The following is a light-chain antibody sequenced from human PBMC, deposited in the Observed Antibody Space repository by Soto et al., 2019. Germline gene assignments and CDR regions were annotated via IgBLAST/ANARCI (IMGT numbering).Light chain of an antibody. CDR3: PQSYGMPWT. V-gene: IGKV1-39*01. CDR1: QTISTY. CDR2: ASS. J-gene: IGKJ1*01. Sequence: IQMTQSPSSLSASVGDRVTITCRASQTISTYLNWYQQKPGKAPTLLIYASSSLQSGVPSRFSGSGSGTDFTLTITSLQPEDFATYICPQSYGMPWTFGQGTKVEV.